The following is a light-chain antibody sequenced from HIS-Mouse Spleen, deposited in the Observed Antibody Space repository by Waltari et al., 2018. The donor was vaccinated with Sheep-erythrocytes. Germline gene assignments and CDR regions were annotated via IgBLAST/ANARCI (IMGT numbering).Light chain of an antibody. J-gene: IGLJ1*01. V-gene: IGLV2-11*01. Sequence: QSALTQPRSVSGSPGQSVTISCTGTSSDVGGYNYVSWYQQHPGKAPKLMIYDVSKRPSGVPDRFSGSKSGNAASRTISGLQAEDEADYYCCSYAGSYHHVFATGTKVTVL. CDR2: DVS. CDR1: SSDVGGYNY. CDR3: CSYAGSYHHV.